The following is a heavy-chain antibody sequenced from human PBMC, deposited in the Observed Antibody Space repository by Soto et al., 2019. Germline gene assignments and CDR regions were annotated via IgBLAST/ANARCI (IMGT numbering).Heavy chain of an antibody. CDR2: ISGYSGNT. CDR1: GYTFTTYG. V-gene: IGHV1-18*01. J-gene: IGHJ6*03. D-gene: IGHD3-16*01. Sequence: QVQLVQSGAEVKKPGASVKVSCTASGYTFTTYGINWVRQAPGQGLEWMGWISGYSGNTNYAQKFQGRVTMTADTSTNTAYMELRSLRSDDTAVYYCARTDYSYYMGVGGTGTTVTVSS. CDR3: ARTDYSYYMGV.